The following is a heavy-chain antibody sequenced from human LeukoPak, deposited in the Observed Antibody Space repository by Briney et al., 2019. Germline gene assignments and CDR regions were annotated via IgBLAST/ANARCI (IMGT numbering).Heavy chain of an antibody. CDR3: AKDAVASPAISYYKDN. CDR2: ISRSGGGT. J-gene: IGHJ4*02. Sequence: GGSLRLSCAASAFSFSTYPMYWVRQAPGKGLEWVSVISRSGGGTYYASSVKGRYTISRDNSQSTLYLQMNSLRPEDTAVYYCAKDAVASPAISYYKDNWGRGTLVTVSS. CDR1: AFSFSTYP. V-gene: IGHV3-23*01. D-gene: IGHD3-10*01.